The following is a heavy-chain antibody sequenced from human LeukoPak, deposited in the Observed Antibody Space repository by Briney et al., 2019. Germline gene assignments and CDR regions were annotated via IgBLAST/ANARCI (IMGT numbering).Heavy chain of an antibody. D-gene: IGHD6-13*01. J-gene: IGHJ2*01. CDR1: GGSISSSTYY. Sequence: PSETLSLTCTVSGGSISSSTYYWGWIRQPPGKGLEWIGSIYYSGSTYYNPSLKSRVAISVDTSKNPFSMKLSSVTAADTAVYYCARVQQLVRYFDLWGRGTLVTVSS. CDR3: ARVQQLVRYFDL. CDR2: IYYSGST. V-gene: IGHV4-39*07.